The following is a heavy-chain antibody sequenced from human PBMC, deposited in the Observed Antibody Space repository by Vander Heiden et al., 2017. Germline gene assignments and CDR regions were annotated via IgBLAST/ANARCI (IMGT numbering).Heavy chain of an antibody. D-gene: IGHD3-22*01. J-gene: IGHJ4*02. CDR3: ARVGYDSSGYLFDY. V-gene: IGHV3-20*01. CDR1: GLLFDGIG. CDR2: INWNGGST. Sequence: EVLLVESGGGVVRLGWSLSLPCASSGLLFDGIGMDWVRQAPGKGLEWVSGINWNGGSTGYADSVKGRFTISRDNAKNSLYLQMNSLRAEDTALYHCARVGYDSSGYLFDYWGQGTLVTVSS.